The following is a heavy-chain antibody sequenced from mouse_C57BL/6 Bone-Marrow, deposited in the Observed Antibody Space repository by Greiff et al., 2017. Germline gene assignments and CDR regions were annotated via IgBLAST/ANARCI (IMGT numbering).Heavy chain of an antibody. CDR3: ARERDYYGEYYFDY. Sequence: VQLVESGAELARPGASVKLSCKASGYTFTSYGISWVKQRTGQGLEWIGEIYPRSGNTYYNEKFKGKATLTADKSSSTAYMELRSLTSEDSAVYFCARERDYYGEYYFDYWGQGTTLTVSS. CDR1: GYTFTSYG. V-gene: IGHV1-81*01. J-gene: IGHJ2*01. D-gene: IGHD1-2*01. CDR2: IYPRSGNT.